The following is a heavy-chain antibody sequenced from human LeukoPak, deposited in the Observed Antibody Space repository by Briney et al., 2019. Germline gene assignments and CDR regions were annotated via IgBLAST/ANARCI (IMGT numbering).Heavy chain of an antibody. CDR2: ISSSGSTI. Sequence: GGSLRLSCAASGFTFSSYEMNWVRQAPGKGLEWVSYISSSGSTIYYADSVKGRFTISRDNAKNSLYLQMNSLRAEDTAVSYCAELGITMIGGVWGKGTTATISS. J-gene: IGHJ6*04. CDR3: AELGITMIGGV. CDR1: GFTFSSYE. D-gene: IGHD3-10*02. V-gene: IGHV3-48*03.